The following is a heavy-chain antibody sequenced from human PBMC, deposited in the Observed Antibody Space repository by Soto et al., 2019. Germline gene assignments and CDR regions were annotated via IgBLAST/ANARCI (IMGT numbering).Heavy chain of an antibody. V-gene: IGHV2-5*02. D-gene: IGHD1-1*01. Sequence: QITLKESGPTLVKPTETLTLTCTFSGFSLTTSGVGVGWLRQPPGKALEWLALIYWDDDERYSPSLRSRHSITKDTSKNQVVHKMTNMDPVDTATYYCAHIAVCSTSDDHKGMDVWGQGTTVTVSS. CDR1: GFSLTTSGVG. J-gene: IGHJ6*02. CDR3: AHIAVCSTSDDHKGMDV. CDR2: IYWDDDE.